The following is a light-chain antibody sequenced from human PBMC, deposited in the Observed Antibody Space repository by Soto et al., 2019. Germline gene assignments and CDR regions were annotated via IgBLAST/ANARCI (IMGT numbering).Light chain of an antibody. CDR2: TGS. V-gene: IGKV1-12*01. J-gene: IGKJ5*01. Sequence: IQMTQYPSSVSSSLGDRVTITCRASQAIDSWLAWYQQKPGEAPKLLIFTGSLLHSGVPPRFSGSGSGTDCTLTISSLQTEDGATYYCQQNYSTPITFGQGTRLEIK. CDR3: QQNYSTPIT. CDR1: QAIDSW.